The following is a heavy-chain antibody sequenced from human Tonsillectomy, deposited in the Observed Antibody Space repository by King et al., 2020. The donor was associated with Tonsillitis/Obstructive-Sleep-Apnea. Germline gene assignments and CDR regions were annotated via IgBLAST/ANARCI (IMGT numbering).Heavy chain of an antibody. CDR2: ISYDGSNK. V-gene: IGHV3-30*01. Sequence: VQLVESGGGVVQPGRSLRLSCAASGFTFSSYAMHWVRQAPGKGLEWVAVISYDGSNKYYADSVKGRFTISRDNSKNTLYLQMNSPRAEDTAVYYCARNGGDYVWGSYRDMDVWGKGTTVTVSS. CDR1: GFTFSSYA. J-gene: IGHJ6*03. CDR3: ARNGGDYVWGSYRDMDV. D-gene: IGHD3-16*02.